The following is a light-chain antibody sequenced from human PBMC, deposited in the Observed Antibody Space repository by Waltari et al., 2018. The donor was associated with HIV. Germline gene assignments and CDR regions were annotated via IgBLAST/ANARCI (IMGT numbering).Light chain of an antibody. CDR3: SSYAGPNHLL. Sequence: QSALTQPPSASGSPGQSVTFSCTGTSRDVGAYNFVSWYQQHPGKAPKPIIYGVNRRPSGVPDRFSGSKSGNTASLTVSVLQADDEADYYCSSYAGPNHLLFGGGTKLTVL. CDR2: GVN. CDR1: SRDVGAYNF. V-gene: IGLV2-8*01. J-gene: IGLJ2*01.